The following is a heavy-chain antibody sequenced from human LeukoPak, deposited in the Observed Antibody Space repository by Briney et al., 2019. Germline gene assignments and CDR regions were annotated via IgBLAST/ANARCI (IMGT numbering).Heavy chain of an antibody. D-gene: IGHD3-10*01. CDR2: ISAYNGNT. Sequence: ASVKVSCKASGYTFTRYGISWVRQAPGQGLEWIGWISAYNGNTKYAQKLQGRVTMTTDTSTSTAYMELRSLRSDDTAVYYCAREGGEEGFGELCLDYWGQGTLVTVSS. CDR3: AREGGEEGFGELCLDY. CDR1: GYTFTRYG. V-gene: IGHV1-18*01. J-gene: IGHJ4*02.